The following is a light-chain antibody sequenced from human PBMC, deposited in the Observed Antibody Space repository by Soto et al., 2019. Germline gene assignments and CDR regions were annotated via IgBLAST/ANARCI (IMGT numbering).Light chain of an antibody. CDR3: QQYNNWPIT. J-gene: IGKJ5*01. V-gene: IGKV3-15*01. CDR1: QSVSNN. Sequence: EIVLTQSPGTLSLSPGERATLSCRASQSVSNNYLAWYQQKPGQAPRLLIYATSTRATGIPARFSGSGSGTEFTLTISSLQSEDFAVYYCQQYNNWPITFGQGTRLEIK. CDR2: ATS.